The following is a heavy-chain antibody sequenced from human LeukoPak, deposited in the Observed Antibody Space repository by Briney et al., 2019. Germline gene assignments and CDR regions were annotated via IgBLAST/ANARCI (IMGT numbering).Heavy chain of an antibody. CDR3: ARAADSGSYYGIRSNAFDI. CDR1: GYSFTSYW. D-gene: IGHD1-26*01. J-gene: IGHJ3*02. CDR2: IYPGDSDT. Sequence: GESLKISWKGSGYSFTSYWIGWVPQMPGKGLEWMGIIYPGDSDTRYSPSFQGQVTIPADKSISTAYLQWSSLKASDTAMYYCARAADSGSYYGIRSNAFDIWGQGTMVTVSS. V-gene: IGHV5-51*01.